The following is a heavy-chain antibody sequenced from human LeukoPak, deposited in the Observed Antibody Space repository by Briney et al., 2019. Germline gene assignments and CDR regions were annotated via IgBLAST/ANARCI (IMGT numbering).Heavy chain of an antibody. V-gene: IGHV3-48*04. CDR1: GFTFSSYS. Sequence: GGSLRLSCAASGFTFSSYSMNWVRQAPGKGLEWVSYISSSSSTIYYADSVKGRFTISRDNAKNSLYLQMNSLRAEDTAVYYCAREDRDVWGSYRYGFGYWGQGTLVTVSS. CDR2: ISSSSSTI. CDR3: AREDRDVWGSYRYGFGY. D-gene: IGHD3-16*02. J-gene: IGHJ4*02.